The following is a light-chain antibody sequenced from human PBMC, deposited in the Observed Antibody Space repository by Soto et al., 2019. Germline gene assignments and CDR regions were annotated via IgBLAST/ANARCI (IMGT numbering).Light chain of an antibody. CDR3: QQYNNWYT. CDR2: GAS. CDR1: QSVSSN. J-gene: IGKJ2*01. V-gene: IGKV3-15*01. Sequence: IVMTQYPATLSVSPGERATLSCRASQSVSSNLAWYQQKPGQAPRLLIYGASTRATGIPARFSGSGSGTEFTLTISSLQSEDFAVYYCQQYNNWYTFGQGTKLEIK.